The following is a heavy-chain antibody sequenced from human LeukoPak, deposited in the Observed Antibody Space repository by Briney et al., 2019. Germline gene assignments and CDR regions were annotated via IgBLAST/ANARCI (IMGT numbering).Heavy chain of an antibody. V-gene: IGHV1-18*01. J-gene: IGHJ4*02. CDR2: ISAYNGNT. D-gene: IGHD2-21*02. CDR3: ARRLYFVVVTATTEIGFDY. Sequence: GASVKVSCKASGYTFSSYGISWVRQAPGQGLEWMGWISAYNGNTNYAQKLQGRVTMTTDTSTSTAYMELRSLRSDDTAVYYCARRLYFVVVTATTEIGFDYWGQGTLVTVSS. CDR1: GYTFSSYG.